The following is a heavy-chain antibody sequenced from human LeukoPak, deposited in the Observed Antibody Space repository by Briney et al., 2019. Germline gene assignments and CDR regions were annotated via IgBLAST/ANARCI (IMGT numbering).Heavy chain of an antibody. CDR3: ATPTGYCSSTSCYVEGFFDY. CDR2: IIPIFGTA. V-gene: IGHV1-69*13. J-gene: IGHJ4*02. CDR1: GYTFTGYY. Sequence: SVKVSCKASGYTFTGYYMHWVRQAPGQGLEWMGGIIPIFGTANYAQKFQGRVTITADESTSTAYMELSSLRSEDTAVYYCATPTGYCSSTSCYVEGFFDYWGQGTLVTVSS. D-gene: IGHD2-2*01.